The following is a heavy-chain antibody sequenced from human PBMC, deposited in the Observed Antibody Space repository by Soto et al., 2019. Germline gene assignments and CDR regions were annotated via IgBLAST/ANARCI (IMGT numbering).Heavy chain of an antibody. CDR1: GFTFSNYA. CDR3: ASCLLVWYRGLDY. J-gene: IGHJ4*02. Sequence: EVDLLESRGGWVQPGGSLRLSCAASGFTFSNYAMTWVRQTPGKGLEWVSEISGSGGTTYSADSVKGRFTISRDNSKNTLYLQMNSLRAEDTAVYYCASCLLVWYRGLDYWGLGTLVTVSS. D-gene: IGHD1-1*01. CDR2: ISGSGGTT. V-gene: IGHV3-23*01.